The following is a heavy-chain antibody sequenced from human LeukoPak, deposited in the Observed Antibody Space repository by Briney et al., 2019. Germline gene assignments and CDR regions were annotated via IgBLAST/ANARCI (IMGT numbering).Heavy chain of an antibody. CDR2: INPSGGST. D-gene: IGHD2-2*01. CDR1: GYTFTSYY. J-gene: IGHJ3*02. Sequence: ASVKVSCKASGYTFTSYYMHWVRQAPGQGLEWMGIINPSGGSTSYAQKFQGRVTMTRDTSTSTVYMELSSLRSEDAAVYYCARAVEARPAAKFYAFDIWGQGTMVTVSS. V-gene: IGHV1-46*01. CDR3: ARAVEARPAAKFYAFDI.